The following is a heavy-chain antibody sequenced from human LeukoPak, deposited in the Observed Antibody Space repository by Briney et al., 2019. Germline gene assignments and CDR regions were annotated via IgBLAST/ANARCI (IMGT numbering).Heavy chain of an antibody. CDR1: GFSLGTDW. Sequence: GGSLRLSCAASGFSLGTDWMNWVRQAPGKGLVWVSRINSDGSTTTYADSVKGRFTISRDNAKNSLYLQMNRLRAEDTAVYYCARDSSSWYFGAYYYYGMDVWGQGTTVTVSS. D-gene: IGHD6-13*01. CDR2: INSDGSTT. CDR3: ARDSSSWYFGAYYYYGMDV. V-gene: IGHV3-74*01. J-gene: IGHJ6*02.